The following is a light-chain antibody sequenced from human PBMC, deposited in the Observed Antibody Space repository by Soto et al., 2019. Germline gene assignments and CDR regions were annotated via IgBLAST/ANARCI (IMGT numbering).Light chain of an antibody. Sequence: DIQMSQSPSSLSASVGDRITITCRASQSISSYLNWYQQRPGKAPNLLIYAASSLRSGVPSRFGGRGSGTEFTLTISSLTPEDVATYYCQQSYSTPYTFGQGTKVDIK. CDR3: QQSYSTPYT. V-gene: IGKV1-39*01. CDR1: QSISSY. J-gene: IGKJ2*01. CDR2: AAS.